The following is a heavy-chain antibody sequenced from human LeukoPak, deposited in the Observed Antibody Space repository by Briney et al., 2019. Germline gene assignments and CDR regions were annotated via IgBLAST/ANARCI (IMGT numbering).Heavy chain of an antibody. V-gene: IGHV4-30-2*01. J-gene: IGHJ4*02. CDR3: AVSGLSGNFDY. D-gene: IGHD1-14*01. CDR2: IYHSGST. CDR1: GGSISSGGYS. Sequence: PSETLSLTCAVSGGSISSGGYSWSWIRQPPGKGLEWIGYIYHSGSTYYNPSLKSRVTISVDRSKNQFSLKLSSVTAADTAVYYCAVSGLSGNFDYWGQGTLVTVSS.